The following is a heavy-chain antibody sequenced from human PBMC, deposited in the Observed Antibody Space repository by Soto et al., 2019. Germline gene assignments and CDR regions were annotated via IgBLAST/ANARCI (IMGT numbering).Heavy chain of an antibody. CDR3: ARASGGYNGYGDV. J-gene: IGHJ4*02. CDR2: INAGNGNT. CDR1: GYTFTSYA. V-gene: IGHV1-3*01. D-gene: IGHD5-12*01. Sequence: QVQLVQSGAEVKKPGASVRVSCKASGYTFTSYAMHWVRQAPGQRLEWMGWINAGNGNTKYSQKFQGRVTITRDTSASTAYMELSSLRSEDTAVYYCARASGGYNGYGDVWGQGTLVTVSS.